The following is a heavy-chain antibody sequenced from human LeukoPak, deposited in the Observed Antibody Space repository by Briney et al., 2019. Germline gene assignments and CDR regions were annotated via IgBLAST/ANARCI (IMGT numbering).Heavy chain of an antibody. CDR3: ASGSTDFWSGYYVYWYFDL. J-gene: IGHJ2*01. D-gene: IGHD3-3*01. V-gene: IGHV4-59*01. Sequence: SETLSLTCTVSGGSISSYYWSWIRQPPGKGLEWIGYIYYSGSTNYNPSLKSRVTISVDTSKNQFSLKLSSVTAADTAVYYCASGSTDFWSGYYVYWYFDLWGRGTLVTVSS. CDR1: GGSISSYY. CDR2: IYYSGST.